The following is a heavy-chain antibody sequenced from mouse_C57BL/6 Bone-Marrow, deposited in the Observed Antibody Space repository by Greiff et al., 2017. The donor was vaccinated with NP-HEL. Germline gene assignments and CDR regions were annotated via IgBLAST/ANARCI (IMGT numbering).Heavy chain of an antibody. V-gene: IGHV1-26*01. Sequence: EVKLQQSGPELVKPGASVKISCKASGYTFTDYYMNWVKQSHGKSLEWIGDINPNNGGTSYNQKFKGKATLTVVKSSSTAYMELRSLTSEDSAVYYCARRGYYFDYWGQGTTLTVSS. CDR1: GYTFTDYY. J-gene: IGHJ2*01. CDR2: INPNNGGT. CDR3: ARRGYYFDY.